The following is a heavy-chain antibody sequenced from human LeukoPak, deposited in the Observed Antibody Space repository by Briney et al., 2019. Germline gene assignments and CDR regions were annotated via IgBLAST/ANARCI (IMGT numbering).Heavy chain of an antibody. V-gene: IGHV4-34*01. Sequence: SETLSLTCAVYGGSFSDYYWSWIRQPPGKGLEWIGEINHSGSANYNPSLKNRVTISVDTSKNQFSLKLNSVTAADTAVYHCARGMVRGLIIRPFDPWGQGTLVTVSS. D-gene: IGHD3-10*01. CDR2: INHSGSA. CDR1: GGSFSDYY. J-gene: IGHJ5*02. CDR3: ARGMVRGLIIRPFDP.